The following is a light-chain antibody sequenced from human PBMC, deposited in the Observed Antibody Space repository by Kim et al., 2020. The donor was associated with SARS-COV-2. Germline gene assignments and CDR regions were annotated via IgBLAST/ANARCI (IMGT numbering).Light chain of an antibody. V-gene: IGLV2-14*03. CDR1: NSDNGGYNY. Sequence: GWWFTHSCTGSNSDNGGYNYVSWHQQHPGKAPKLIIYDVTKRPSGVSDRFSGSKSGNTASMIIYGLQADDEADYYCISYTSSKTWVFGAGTQLTVL. CDR2: DVT. CDR3: ISYTSSKTWV. J-gene: IGLJ3*02.